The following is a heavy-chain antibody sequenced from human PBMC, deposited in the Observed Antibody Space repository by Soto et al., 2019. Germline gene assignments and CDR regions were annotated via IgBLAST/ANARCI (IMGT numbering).Heavy chain of an antibody. CDR3: AKVHGSGNYHNFPDD. J-gene: IGHJ4*02. Sequence: GGSLRLSCAASGFTFSTYAISWVRQAPGKGLEWVSLISGSGGSTYYADSVKGRFTISRDNSKNTLYLQMNSLRAEDTAVYYCAKVHGSGNYHNFPDDRGPGTLVTVSS. D-gene: IGHD3-10*01. CDR1: GFTFSTYA. V-gene: IGHV3-23*01. CDR2: ISGSGGST.